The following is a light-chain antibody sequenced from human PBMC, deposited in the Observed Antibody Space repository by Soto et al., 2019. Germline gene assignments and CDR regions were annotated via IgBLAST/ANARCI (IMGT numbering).Light chain of an antibody. CDR2: GAS. J-gene: IGKJ3*01. CDR1: QSISSN. Sequence: EIVMTQSPATLSVSPGERATLSCRASQSISSNLAWYQQKPGQAPRLLIYGASTRATGIPATFSGSGSGTEFPLTITSLQSEDFAVYYCQHYNNWPFTFGPGTKVHLK. CDR3: QHYNNWPFT. V-gene: IGKV3-15*01.